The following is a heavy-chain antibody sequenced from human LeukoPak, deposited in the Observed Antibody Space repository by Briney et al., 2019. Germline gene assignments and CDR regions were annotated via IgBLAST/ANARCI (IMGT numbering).Heavy chain of an antibody. CDR2: IYYSGSA. CDR3: ARELVVVPAAINWFDP. Sequence: SSETLSLTCAVSGYSISSGYYWGWIRPPPGKGLEWIGYIYYSGSAYYNPSLKSRVTISVDTSKNQFSLKLSSVTAADTAVYYCARELVVVPAAINWFDPWGQGTLVTVSS. CDR1: GYSISSGYY. J-gene: IGHJ5*02. V-gene: IGHV4-38-2*02. D-gene: IGHD2-2*01.